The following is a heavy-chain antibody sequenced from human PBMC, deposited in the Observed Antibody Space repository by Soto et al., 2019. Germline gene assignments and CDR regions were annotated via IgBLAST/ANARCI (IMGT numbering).Heavy chain of an antibody. Sequence: HPGGSLRLSCAASGFSFSIYWMSWVRQAPGKGLEWVANMKHDEVDKYYVDSVKGRFTISRENTKNSLYLQMNSLRAEDTAVYYCARSARGWATSYFDYWGQGTLVTVYS. CDR3: ARSARGWATSYFDY. J-gene: IGHJ4*02. CDR2: MKHDEVDK. D-gene: IGHD5-12*01. V-gene: IGHV3-7*01. CDR1: GFSFSIYW.